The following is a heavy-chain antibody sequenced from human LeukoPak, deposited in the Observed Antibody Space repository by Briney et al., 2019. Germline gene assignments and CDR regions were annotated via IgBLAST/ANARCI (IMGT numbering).Heavy chain of an antibody. J-gene: IGHJ4*02. CDR2: ISAYNGNT. CDR1: GYTFTSYG. Sequence: ASVKVSCKASGYTFTSYGISWVRQAPGQGLEWMGWISAYNGNTNYALKLQGRVTMTTDTSTSTAYMELRSLRSDDTAVYYCARESEACSSTSCLFDYWGQGTLVTVSS. CDR3: ARESEACSSTSCLFDY. D-gene: IGHD2-2*01. V-gene: IGHV1-18*04.